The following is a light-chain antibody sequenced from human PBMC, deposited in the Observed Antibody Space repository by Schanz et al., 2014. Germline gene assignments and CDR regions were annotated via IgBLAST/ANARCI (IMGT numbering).Light chain of an antibody. CDR3: SSYGGNLGV. CDR2: DVS. J-gene: IGLJ1*01. CDR1: SSDVGGYNY. Sequence: QSALTQPASVSGSPGQSITISCTGTSSDVGGYNYVSWYQQHPGKAPKLMIYDVSHRPSGVSNRFSGSKSGNTASLTVSGLQAEDEADYYCSSYGGNLGVFGTGTKLTVL. V-gene: IGLV2-14*01.